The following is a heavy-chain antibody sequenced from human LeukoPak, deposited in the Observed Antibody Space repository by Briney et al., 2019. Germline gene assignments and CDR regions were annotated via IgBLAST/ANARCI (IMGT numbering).Heavy chain of an antibody. V-gene: IGHV3-48*03. J-gene: IGHJ4*02. CDR2: ISSSGSTT. CDR1: GFTFSNYE. Sequence: GGSLRLSCAASGFTFSNYEMNWVRQAPGRGLEWVSYISSSGSTTYYADSVKGRFTISRDNAKNSLYLQMNSLRAEDTAVYYCARGYCSGGSCYFDYWGQGTLVTVSS. CDR3: ARGYCSGGSCYFDY. D-gene: IGHD2-15*01.